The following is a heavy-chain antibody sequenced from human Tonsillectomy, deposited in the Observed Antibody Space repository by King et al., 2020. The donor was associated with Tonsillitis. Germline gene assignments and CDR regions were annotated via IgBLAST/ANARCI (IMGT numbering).Heavy chain of an antibody. CDR2: IKQDGSEK. CDR1: GFTFSSYW. V-gene: IGHV3-7*01. D-gene: IGHD4-17*01. CDR3: ARAEVTTYFYYFYMDV. J-gene: IGHJ6*03. Sequence: VQLVESGGGLVQPGGSLRLSCAASGFTFSSYWMSWVRQAPGKGLEWVANIKQDGSEKYYVDSVKGRFTISRVNAKNSLYLQMNSLRAEDTAVFYCARAEVTTYFYYFYMDVWGKGTTVTVSS.